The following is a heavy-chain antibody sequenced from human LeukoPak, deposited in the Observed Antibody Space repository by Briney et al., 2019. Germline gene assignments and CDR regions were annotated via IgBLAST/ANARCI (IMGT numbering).Heavy chain of an antibody. D-gene: IGHD2-2*02. V-gene: IGHV4-59*11. J-gene: IGHJ6*03. CDR3: ARYSGSYCSSTSCYRPLYYYYYYMDV. CDR1: GGSISSHY. CDR2: IYYCGST. Sequence: SETLSLTCTVSGGSISSHYWSWIRQPPGKGLEWIGYIYYCGSTNYNPSLKSRVTISVDTSKNQFSLKLSSVTAADTAVYYCARYSGSYCSSTSCYRPLYYYYYYMDVWGKGTTVTVSS.